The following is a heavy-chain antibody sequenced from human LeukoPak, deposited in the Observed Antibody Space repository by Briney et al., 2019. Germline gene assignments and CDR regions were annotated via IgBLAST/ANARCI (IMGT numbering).Heavy chain of an antibody. D-gene: IGHD3-16*02. Sequence: SETLSLTCAVYGGSFSGYYRSWIRQPPGKGLEWIGEINHSGSTNYNPSLKSRVTISVDTSKNQFSLKLSSVTAADTAVYCCASSYDYVWGSYRPPYFDYWGQGTLVTVSS. V-gene: IGHV4-34*01. J-gene: IGHJ4*02. CDR3: ASSYDYVWGSYRPPYFDY. CDR1: GGSFSGYY. CDR2: INHSGST.